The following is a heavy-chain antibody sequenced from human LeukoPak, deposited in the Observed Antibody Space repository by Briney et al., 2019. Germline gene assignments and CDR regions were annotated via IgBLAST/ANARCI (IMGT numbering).Heavy chain of an antibody. CDR3: ARDMVNVHGDYGPDYYYGMDV. J-gene: IGHJ6*02. V-gene: IGHV3-30*03. Sequence: GGSLRLSCAASGFTISNYGMHWVRQAPGKGLEWVAVLTDDGNNKIYVESLKGRFSISRDNTKNTLYLQMDSLRPEDTAVYYCARDMVNVHGDYGPDYYYGMDVWGQGTTVTVSS. D-gene: IGHD4-17*01. CDR2: LTDDGNNK. CDR1: GFTISNYG.